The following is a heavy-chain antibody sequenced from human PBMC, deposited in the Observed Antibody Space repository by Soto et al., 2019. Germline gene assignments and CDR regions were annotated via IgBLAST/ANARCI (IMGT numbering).Heavy chain of an antibody. D-gene: IGHD2-8*02. CDR3: ARGMTPPGAPAWYYFDS. CDR2: IYTSGST. Sequence: PSETLSLTCTVSGGSINSYYWSWIRQPAGKGLEWIGRIYTSGSTNYNPSLKSRVTMSVDTSKNRFSLKLSSVTAADTALYYCARGMTPPGAPAWYYFDSWGQGTLVTVSS. J-gene: IGHJ4*02. V-gene: IGHV4-4*07. CDR1: GGSINSYY.